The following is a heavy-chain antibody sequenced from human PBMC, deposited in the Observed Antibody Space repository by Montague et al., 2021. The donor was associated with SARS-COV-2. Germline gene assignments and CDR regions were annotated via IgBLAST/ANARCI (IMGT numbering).Heavy chain of an antibody. CDR3: ARIPVGSKYYFDF. D-gene: IGHD2-2*01. CDR2: TYYRSKWYN. Sequence: CAISGDSVSSNIATWNWIRQSPSRGLEWLGRTYYRSKWYNDYAESVKSRITIDLDTPKHQFSLHLNSVTPEDTAVYYCARIPVGSKYYFDFWGQGTLVTVSS. J-gene: IGHJ4*02. CDR1: GDSVSSNIAT. V-gene: IGHV6-1*01.